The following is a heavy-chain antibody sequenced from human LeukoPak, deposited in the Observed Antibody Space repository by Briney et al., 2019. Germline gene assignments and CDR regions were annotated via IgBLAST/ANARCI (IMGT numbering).Heavy chain of an antibody. V-gene: IGHV3-23*01. J-gene: IGHJ3*02. D-gene: IGHD3-3*01. Sequence: GGSLRLSCAASGFTFSSYAMSWVRQAPGKGLEWVSAISGSGGSTYYADSVKGRFTISRDNSKKTLYLQMNSLRADDTAVYYCAKLQLPLGYLTPSYYDFWSGRSGAFDIWGQGTMVTVSS. CDR2: ISGSGGST. CDR1: GFTFSSYA. CDR3: AKLQLPLGYLTPSYYDFWSGRSGAFDI.